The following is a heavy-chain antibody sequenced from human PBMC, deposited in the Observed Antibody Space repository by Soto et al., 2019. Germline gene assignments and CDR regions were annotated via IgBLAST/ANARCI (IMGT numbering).Heavy chain of an antibody. CDR3: AKDSPSYTTSPFYFDS. D-gene: IGHD2-2*02. V-gene: IGHV3-23*01. CDR2: ITSNGDST. Sequence: LRLSCAAFGIDFNKYAMTWVLQAPGKGRQCVSSITSNGDSTYYADSVKGRFTPSRDNSKNTLYLQMNSLRADDTAVFYCAKDSPSYTTSPFYFDSWGQGTLVTVSS. CDR1: GIDFNKYA. J-gene: IGHJ4*02.